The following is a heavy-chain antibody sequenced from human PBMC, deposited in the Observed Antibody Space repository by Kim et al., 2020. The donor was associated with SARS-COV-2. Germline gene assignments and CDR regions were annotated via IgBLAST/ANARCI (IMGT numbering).Heavy chain of an antibody. D-gene: IGHD6-19*01. V-gene: IGHV4-59*09. J-gene: IGHJ4*02. CDR3: ARGIAVAGPAFDD. Sequence: YHPSLKSRFTISVDTSKNQFSLKLNSVTAADTAVYYCARGIAVAGPAFDDWGQGTLVTVSS.